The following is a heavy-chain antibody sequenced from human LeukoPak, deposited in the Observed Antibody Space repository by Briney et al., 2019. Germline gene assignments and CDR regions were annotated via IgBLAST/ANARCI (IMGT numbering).Heavy chain of an antibody. Sequence: GGSLRLSCAASGFTFSTYSMNWVRQAPGKGLEWVSSISSSSSYIYYADSVKGRFTISRDNAKNSLYLQMNSLRAEDTAVYYCARGPGIVVVPHWGQGTLVTVPS. V-gene: IGHV3-21*01. CDR2: ISSSSSYI. D-gene: IGHD3-22*01. CDR1: GFTFSTYS. CDR3: ARGPGIVVVPH. J-gene: IGHJ4*02.